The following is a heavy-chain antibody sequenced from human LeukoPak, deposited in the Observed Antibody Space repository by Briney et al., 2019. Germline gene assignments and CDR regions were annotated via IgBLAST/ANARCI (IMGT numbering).Heavy chain of an antibody. J-gene: IGHJ4*02. CDR3: AKEFREMATTH. V-gene: IGHV3-23*01. Sequence: GGSLRLSCAASGFTFSNYGMTWVRQAPGKGLEWVSAISGSGGSTYYADSVKGRFTISRDNSKNTLYLQMNSLRAEDTAVYYCAKEFREMATTHWGQGTLVTVSS. CDR2: ISGSGGST. CDR1: GFTFSNYG. D-gene: IGHD5-24*01.